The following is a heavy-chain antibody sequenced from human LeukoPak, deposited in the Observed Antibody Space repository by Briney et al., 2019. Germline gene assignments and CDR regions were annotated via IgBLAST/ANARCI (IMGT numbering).Heavy chain of an antibody. D-gene: IGHD4/OR15-4a*01. J-gene: IGHJ5*02. CDR3: ARGVPYNWFDP. CDR2: INWNGGST. Sequence: GSLRLSCAASGFTFSSYSMSWVRQVPGKGPEWVSGINWNGGSTGYADSVEGRFTISRDNAKNSLYLQMNSLRAEDTALYHCARGVPYNWFDPWGQGILVTVSS. V-gene: IGHV3-20*01. CDR1: GFTFSSYS.